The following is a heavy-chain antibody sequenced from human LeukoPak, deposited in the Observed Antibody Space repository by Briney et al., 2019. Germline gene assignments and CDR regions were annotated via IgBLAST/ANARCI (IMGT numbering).Heavy chain of an antibody. V-gene: IGHV1-69*05. Sequence: GAPVKVSCKASRGTLSSYVISWVRQAPGQRLEWMGGIIPNVGTANYAQKLQGRVTITTDESTSTAYMALSSLRSEDTAVYYCARGELLYADYYYMDVWGTGTTVTVAS. D-gene: IGHD2-2*02. J-gene: IGHJ6*03. CDR2: IIPNVGTA. CDR3: ARGELLYADYYYMDV. CDR1: RGTLSSYV.